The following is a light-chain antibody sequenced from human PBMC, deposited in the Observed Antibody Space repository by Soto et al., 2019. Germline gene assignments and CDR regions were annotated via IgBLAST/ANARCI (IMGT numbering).Light chain of an antibody. J-gene: IGLJ1*01. CDR2: EVN. Sequence: QSVLTQPPSVSGSPGQSVTISCTGTSSDVGSYNRVSWYQQPPDTAPKLMIYEVNNRPSGVPDRFSGSKSGNTASLTITGLQAEDEADYYCNSYTSSNTYVFGTGTKVTVL. V-gene: IGLV2-18*02. CDR3: NSYTSSNTYV. CDR1: SSDVGSYNR.